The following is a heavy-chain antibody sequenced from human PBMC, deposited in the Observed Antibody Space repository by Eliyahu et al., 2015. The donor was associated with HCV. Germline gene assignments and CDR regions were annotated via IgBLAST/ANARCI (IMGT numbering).Heavy chain of an antibody. CDR2: ISSSGSTI. Sequence: QVQLVESGGGLVKPGGSLRLSCAASGFXFSDYYMSWIRQAPGKGLGWVSYISSSGSTIYYADSVKGRFTISRDNAKNSLYLQMNSLRAEDTAVYYCARGQQWLDPYVHYGMDVWGQGTTVTVSS. CDR3: ARGQQWLDPYVHYGMDV. D-gene: IGHD6-19*01. J-gene: IGHJ6*02. CDR1: GFXFSDYY. V-gene: IGHV3-11*01.